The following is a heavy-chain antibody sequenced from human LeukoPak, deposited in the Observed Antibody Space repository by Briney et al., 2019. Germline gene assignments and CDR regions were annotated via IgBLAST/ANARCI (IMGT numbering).Heavy chain of an antibody. CDR3: ARDRLGLPMDV. D-gene: IGHD6-6*01. V-gene: IGHV4-59*01. Sequence: PSETLSLTCTVSGGSSSTYYWSWIRQPPGKGLKWIGYIYYSGSTNYNPSLKSRVTVSVDTSNNQFPLKLSSVTAADTAVYYCARDRLGLPMDVWGQGTTVTVSS. J-gene: IGHJ6*02. CDR1: GGSSSTYY. CDR2: IYYSGST.